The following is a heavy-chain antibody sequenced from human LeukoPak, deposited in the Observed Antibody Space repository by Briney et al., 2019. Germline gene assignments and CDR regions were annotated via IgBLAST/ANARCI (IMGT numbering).Heavy chain of an antibody. J-gene: IGHJ3*01. Sequence: PSETLSLTCTVSGASISTYYWSWIRQPAGKGLEWIGRIYTSGSTNYNPSLKSRLTMSADTSKNQFPLILNSVTAADTAVYYCAVGRPRNATRLDDGYDFWGQGTMVTVSS. CDR1: GASISTYY. D-gene: IGHD1-1*01. V-gene: IGHV4-4*07. CDR2: IYTSGST. CDR3: AVGRPRNATRLDDGYDF.